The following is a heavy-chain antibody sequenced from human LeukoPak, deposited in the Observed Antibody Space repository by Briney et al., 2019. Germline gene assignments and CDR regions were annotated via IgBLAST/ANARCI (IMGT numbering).Heavy chain of an antibody. D-gene: IGHD5-24*01. V-gene: IGHV3-23*01. CDR1: GFTFSSYA. J-gene: IGHJ4*02. Sequence: GGSLRLSCAASGFTFSSYAMSWVRQAPGKGLEWVSAISGSGGSTYYADSVKGRFTISRDNSKNTLSLQMNSLRAEDTAVYYCARGAARMVEMATIISFEYWGQGTLVTVSS. CDR2: ISGSGGST. CDR3: ARGAARMVEMATIISFEY.